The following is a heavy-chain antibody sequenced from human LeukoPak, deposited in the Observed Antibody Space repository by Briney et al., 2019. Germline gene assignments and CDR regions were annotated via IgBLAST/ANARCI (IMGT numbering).Heavy chain of an antibody. D-gene: IGHD2-8*01. CDR1: GFTFSNFW. Sequence: HPGGSLRLSCAASGFTFSNFWMTWVRQAPGKGLEWVANIKQDGSEKSYVDSVKGRFTISRDNAKNSLFLQMSSLTAEDTAVCYCASGRWCSSWGQGTLVTVSS. J-gene: IGHJ5*02. V-gene: IGHV3-7*03. CDR2: IKQDGSEK. CDR3: ASGRWCSS.